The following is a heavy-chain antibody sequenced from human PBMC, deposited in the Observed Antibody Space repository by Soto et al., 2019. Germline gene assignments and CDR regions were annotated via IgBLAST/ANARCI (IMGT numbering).Heavy chain of an antibody. J-gene: IGHJ5*02. V-gene: IGHV1-18*04. CDR3: ARGTVTSGRWFGP. CDR2: ISSLSGNT. Sequence: QVHLVQSETEVKEPGASVTVSCKTSHATFTGYTINWVRQAPGQGLEWLGWISSLSGNTYYARDFQGRLTRTTHTSATTAYMELRSLRSDDTAVYFCARGTVTSGRWFGPWGQGTLVTVSS. CDR1: HATFTGYT. D-gene: IGHD4-17*01.